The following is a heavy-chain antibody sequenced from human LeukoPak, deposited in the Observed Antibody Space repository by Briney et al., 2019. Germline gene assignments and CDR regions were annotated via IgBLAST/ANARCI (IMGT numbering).Heavy chain of an antibody. D-gene: IGHD6-13*01. Sequence: PGGSLRLSCAASGFIFSSYWMTWVRQAPGKGLEWVANIKQDGSEKYYVDSVKGRFTISRDNAKNSLYLQMNSLRAEDTAVYYCARDLLEIAADSYFDYWGQGTLVTVSS. CDR1: GFIFSSYW. CDR2: IKQDGSEK. CDR3: ARDLLEIAADSYFDY. J-gene: IGHJ4*02. V-gene: IGHV3-7*01.